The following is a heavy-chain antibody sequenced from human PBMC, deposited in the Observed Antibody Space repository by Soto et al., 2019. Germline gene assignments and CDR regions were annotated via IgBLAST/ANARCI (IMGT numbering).Heavy chain of an antibody. J-gene: IGHJ4*02. CDR2: ISSSSSYI. D-gene: IGHD3-22*01. Sequence: EVQLVESGGGLVKPGGSLRLSCAASGFTFSSYSMNWVRQAPGKGLEWVSSISSSSSYIYYADSVKGRFTISRDNAKNSLYLQMNSLRAEDTAVYYCARDRVYYDSSGYYYVDYWGQGTLVTVSS. CDR1: GFTFSSYS. V-gene: IGHV3-21*01. CDR3: ARDRVYYDSSGYYYVDY.